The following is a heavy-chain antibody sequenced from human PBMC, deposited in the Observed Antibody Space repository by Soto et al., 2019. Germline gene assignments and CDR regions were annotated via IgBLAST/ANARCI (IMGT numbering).Heavy chain of an antibody. V-gene: IGHV1-46*01. CDR2: INPSGGST. Sequence: ASVKVSCKASGYTFTSYYMHWVRQAPGQGLEWMGIINPSGGSTSYAQKFQGRVTMTRNTSISTAYMELSGLRSEDTAVYYCARGGGYFDWPWGQGTLVTVSS. J-gene: IGHJ4*02. D-gene: IGHD3-9*01. CDR1: GYTFTSYY. CDR3: ARGGGYFDWP.